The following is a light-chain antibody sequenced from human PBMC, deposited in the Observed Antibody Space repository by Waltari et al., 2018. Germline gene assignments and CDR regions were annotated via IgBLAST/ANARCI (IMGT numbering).Light chain of an antibody. V-gene: IGKV3-15*01. CDR3: QQYHIWWT. Sequence: EIVMTQSPATLSVSAGERTTLSCRASQSVRSNLAWYQQKPGQPPRLLIYEASTRATGIPSSFSGSGWGTEFTLTINSLQSEDLAIYYCQQYHIWWTFGQGTKVEIK. J-gene: IGKJ1*01. CDR2: EAS. CDR1: QSVRSN.